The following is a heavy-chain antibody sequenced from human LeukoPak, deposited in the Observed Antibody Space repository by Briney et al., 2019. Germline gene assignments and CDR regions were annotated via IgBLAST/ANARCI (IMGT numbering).Heavy chain of an antibody. Sequence: GASVKVSCKASGGTFNSYAISWVRQAPGQGLEWMGGIIPMSDTANYPQKFRGRLTITADIPTSTVYMELSSLRSDDTAVYYCARVVYRWFDPWGQGTLVTVSS. V-gene: IGHV1-69*06. CDR2: IIPMSDTA. D-gene: IGHD1-14*01. CDR3: ARVVYRWFDP. J-gene: IGHJ5*02. CDR1: GGTFNSYA.